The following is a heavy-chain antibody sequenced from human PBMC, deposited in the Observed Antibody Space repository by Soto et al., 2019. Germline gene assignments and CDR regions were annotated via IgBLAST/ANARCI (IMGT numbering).Heavy chain of an antibody. D-gene: IGHD3-22*01. CDR1: GFTFSYYA. J-gene: IGHJ4*02. V-gene: IGHV3-21*06. Sequence: GSLRLSCAASGFTFSYYALHWVRRAPGKGLEWVSSISGIRDYIRYADSVKGRFTISRDNAKTSLYLQMNSLTAEDTAVYYCAREGVHNYNEYYFDYWGQGTLVTAPQ. CDR2: ISGIRDYI. CDR3: AREGVHNYNEYYFDY.